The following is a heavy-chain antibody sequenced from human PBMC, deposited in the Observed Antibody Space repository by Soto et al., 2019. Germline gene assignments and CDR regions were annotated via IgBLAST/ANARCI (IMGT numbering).Heavy chain of an antibody. CDR3: VRHLRARGVVRDGPLDS. Sequence: GASVKVSCKASGYTLSNYAMHWVRQAPGQRLEWMGWINAGNGDIKYSQKFQGRVSITRDTSANTAYVDLSSLRFEDTAVYFCVRHLRARGVVRDGPLDSWGQGTLVTVSS. J-gene: IGHJ4*02. CDR2: INAGNGDI. V-gene: IGHV1-3*01. D-gene: IGHD3-10*01. CDR1: GYTLSNYA.